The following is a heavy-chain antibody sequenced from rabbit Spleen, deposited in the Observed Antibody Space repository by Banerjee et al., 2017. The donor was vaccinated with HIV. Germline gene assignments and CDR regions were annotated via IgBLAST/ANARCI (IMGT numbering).Heavy chain of an antibody. CDR1: GFSFSSNYY. CDR2: IHAGSSGST. V-gene: IGHV1S40*01. D-gene: IGHD1-1*01. Sequence: QSLEESGGDLVKPGASLTLTCTASGFSFSSNYYMCWVRQAPGKGLEWIACIHAGSSGSTYYASWAKGRFTISKTSSTTVTLQVTSLTAADTATYFCTRDDGSGHYIDGYFNLWGPGTLVTVS. J-gene: IGHJ4*01. CDR3: TRDDGSGHYIDGYFNL.